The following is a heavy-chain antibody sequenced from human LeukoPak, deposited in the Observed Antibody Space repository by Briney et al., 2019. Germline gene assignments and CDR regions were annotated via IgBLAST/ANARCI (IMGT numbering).Heavy chain of an antibody. J-gene: IGHJ4*02. CDR1: GGSFSGYY. CDR3: ARGPPYGSGTYYFNY. CDR2: INHSGST. V-gene: IGHV4-34*01. Sequence: SETLSLTCAVYGGSFSGYYWSWVRQPPGKGVEWSGEINHSGSTNYNPSLTSRVTISVDTSKNQFSLKLSSVTAADTAVYYCARGPPYGSGTYYFNYWGQGTLVTVSS. D-gene: IGHD3-10*01.